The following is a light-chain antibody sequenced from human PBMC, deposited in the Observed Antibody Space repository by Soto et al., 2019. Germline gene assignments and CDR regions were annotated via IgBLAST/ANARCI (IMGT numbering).Light chain of an antibody. CDR1: QSVSSNY. V-gene: IGKV3-20*01. CDR2: GAS. Sequence: DIVLTQSPSTLSLSAGERATLSCRASQSVSSNYLAWYQQKRGDATMLLIYGASSRATGIPTRFSGSGSGTYFTLTISRLEPEDFAVYYCQQYNPSPRTFGQGTKVEI. CDR3: QQYNPSPRT. J-gene: IGKJ1*01.